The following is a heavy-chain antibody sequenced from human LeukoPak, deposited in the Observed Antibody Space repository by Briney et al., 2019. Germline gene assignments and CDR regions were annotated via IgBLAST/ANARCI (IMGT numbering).Heavy chain of an antibody. CDR1: GGSFSGYY. CDR3: ANLADSFDY. Sequence: ASETLSLTCAVYGGSFSGYYWSWVRQPPGKGLEWIGEINHSGSTNYNPSLKSRVTISVDTSKNQFSLKLSSVTAADTAVYYCANLADSFDYWGQGTLVTVSS. V-gene: IGHV4-34*01. J-gene: IGHJ4*02. CDR2: INHSGST. D-gene: IGHD6-19*01.